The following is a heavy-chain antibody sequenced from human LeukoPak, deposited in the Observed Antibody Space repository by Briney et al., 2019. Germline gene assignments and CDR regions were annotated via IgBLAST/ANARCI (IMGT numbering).Heavy chain of an antibody. CDR1: GYTFTGYY. CDR3: ARAQTPDGRYFDFDY. Sequence: ASVKVSCKASGYTFTGYYMHWVRQAPGQGLEWMGWINPKSGGTKYAQNFQGRVTMTRDTSISTVYMELTRLRSDDTAMFYCARAQTPDGRYFDFDYWGQGTLAPVSS. D-gene: IGHD3-9*01. CDR2: INPKSGGT. J-gene: IGHJ4*02. V-gene: IGHV1-2*02.